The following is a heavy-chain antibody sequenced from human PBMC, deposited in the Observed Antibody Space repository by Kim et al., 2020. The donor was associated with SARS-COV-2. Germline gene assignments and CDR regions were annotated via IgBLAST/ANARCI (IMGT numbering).Heavy chain of an antibody. J-gene: IGHJ6*02. D-gene: IGHD3-10*01. V-gene: IGHV1-2*02. CDR3: ARAGPVLLWFGSSPHYGMDV. CDR2: INPNSGGQ. CDR1: GYTFTGYY. Sequence: ASVKVSCKASGYTFTGYYMHWGRQAPGQGLEGMGWINPNSGGQNYAQKFQGRVTMTRDTSISTAYMELSRLRSDDTAVYYCARAGPVLLWFGSSPHYGMDVWGQGSTVTVSS.